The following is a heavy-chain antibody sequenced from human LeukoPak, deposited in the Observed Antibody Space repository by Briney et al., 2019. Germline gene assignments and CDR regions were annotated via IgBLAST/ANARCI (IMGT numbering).Heavy chain of an antibody. V-gene: IGHV1-2*06. CDR1: GYTFTGYY. CDR3: ARDIEYSSSFDY. D-gene: IGHD6-6*01. Sequence: ASVKVSCKASGYTFTGYYMHWVRQAPGQGLEWMGRINPNSGGTNYAQKFQGRVTTTRDTSISTAYMELSRLRSDDTAVYYCARDIEYSSSFDYWGQGTLVTVSS. CDR2: INPNSGGT. J-gene: IGHJ4*02.